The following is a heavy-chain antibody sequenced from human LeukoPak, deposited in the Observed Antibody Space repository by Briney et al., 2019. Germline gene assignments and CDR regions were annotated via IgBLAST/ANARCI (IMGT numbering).Heavy chain of an antibody. D-gene: IGHD6-13*01. CDR3: ARDGGSSTWTSYNWFDP. V-gene: IGHV4-61*08. CDR1: GGSVSSGGYS. CDR2: IYYSGST. Sequence: SETLSLTCAVSGGSVSSGGYSWTWIRQPPGKGLECIGHIYYSGSTYYNPSLTSRVTISVDTSKKQFSLKLSSVNAADAAVYYCARDGGSSTWTSYNWFDPWGQGTLVIVSS. J-gene: IGHJ5*02.